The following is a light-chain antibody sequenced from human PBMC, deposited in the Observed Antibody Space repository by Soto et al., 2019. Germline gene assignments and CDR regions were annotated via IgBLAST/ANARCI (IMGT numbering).Light chain of an antibody. CDR2: SNN. V-gene: IGLV1-44*01. CDR3: AAWDDSFVV. J-gene: IGLJ2*01. Sequence: QSALTQPPSASGTPGQRVTISCSGSSSNIGSNTVNWYQQVPGTAPKLLIYSNNQRPSGVPDRFSGSKSVTSASLAISGLQSEDEADYYCAAWDDSFVVFGGGTQLTVL. CDR1: SSNIGSNT.